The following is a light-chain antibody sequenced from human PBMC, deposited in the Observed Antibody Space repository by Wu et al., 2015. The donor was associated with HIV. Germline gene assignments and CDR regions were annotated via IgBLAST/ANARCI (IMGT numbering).Light chain of an antibody. V-gene: IGKV1-27*01. J-gene: IGKJ4*01. Sequence: DIQMTQSPSSLSASVGDRVTITCRASQGISNYLAWYQQKPGKVPKLLIYAASTLQSGVPSRFSGSGSGTDFTLTISSLQPEDVATYYCQKYNSAPVFGGRDQGGDQT. CDR2: AAS. CDR1: QGISNY. CDR3: QKYNSAPV.